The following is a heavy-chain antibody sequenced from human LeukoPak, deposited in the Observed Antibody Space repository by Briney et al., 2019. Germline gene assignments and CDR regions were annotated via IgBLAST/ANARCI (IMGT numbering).Heavy chain of an antibody. D-gene: IGHD2-2*01. CDR2: ISANNGET. J-gene: IGHJ4*02. CDR3: ARVPPSAHQLLSSDY. V-gene: IGHV1-18*04. Sequence: ASVKVSCKASGYTFTNYGISWVRQASGQGLEWMAWISANNGETRYAQNLQGRLTMTTDTSTSTAYMELRSLRSDDTAVYYCARVPPSAHQLLSSDYWGQGTQVTVSS. CDR1: GYTFTNYG.